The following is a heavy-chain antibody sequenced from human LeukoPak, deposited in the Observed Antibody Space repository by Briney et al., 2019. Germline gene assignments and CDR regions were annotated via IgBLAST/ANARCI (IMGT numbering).Heavy chain of an antibody. V-gene: IGHV3-9*01. J-gene: IGHJ4*02. D-gene: IGHD4-11*01. Sequence: PGRSLRLSCAASGFTFDDYAMHWVRQAPGKGLEWVSTISWNSASVGYADSVKGRFTISRDNAKNSLYLQMESLRAEDTALYYCAKDDRLTTQKGTAQIDSWGQGTLVTVSS. CDR1: GFTFDDYA. CDR3: AKDDRLTTQKGTAQIDS. CDR2: ISWNSASV.